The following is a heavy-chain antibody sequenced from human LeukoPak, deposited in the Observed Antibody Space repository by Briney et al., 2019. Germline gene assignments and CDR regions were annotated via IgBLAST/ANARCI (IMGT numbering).Heavy chain of an antibody. CDR1: GFTFSSYS. CDR2: ISSSSSTI. V-gene: IGHV3-48*02. D-gene: IGHD6-13*01. CDR3: ARTYSSSWLIDY. J-gene: IGHJ4*01. Sequence: GGPLRLSCAASGFTFSSYSMNWARQAPGKGLEWVSYISSSSSTIYYADSVKGRFTISRDNAKNSLYLQMNSLRDEDTAVYYCARTYSSSWLIDYWGLGRLATVSS.